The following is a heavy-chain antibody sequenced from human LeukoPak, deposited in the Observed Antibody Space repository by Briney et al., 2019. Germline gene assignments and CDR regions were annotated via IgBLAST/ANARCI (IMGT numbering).Heavy chain of an antibody. CDR3: GRIAAADDSDAFDI. D-gene: IGHD6-13*01. CDR2: ISYYGSNK. Sequence: GRSLTLSCAASGFTFSSYSMHWVRKAPPTGLERVGVISYYGSNKYYADSVKERLTISRDNSKNTQYLQMQSLRTDDTAVYYCGRIAAADDSDAFDIWGQGTMVTVSS. V-gene: IGHV3-30*03. J-gene: IGHJ3*02. CDR1: GFTFSSYS.